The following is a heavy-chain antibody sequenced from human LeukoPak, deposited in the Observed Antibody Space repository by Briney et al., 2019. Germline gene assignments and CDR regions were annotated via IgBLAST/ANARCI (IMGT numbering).Heavy chain of an antibody. CDR3: ASSPDGADDAFDI. CDR1: GFTFSSYA. Sequence: PGGSLRLSCAASGFTFSSYAMSWVRQAPGKGLEWVSGINWNGGSTGYADSVKGRFTISRDNAKNSLYLQMNSLRAEDTALYYCASSPDGADDAFDIWGKGTTVTVSS. J-gene: IGHJ3*02. CDR2: INWNGGST. D-gene: IGHD3-10*01. V-gene: IGHV3-20*04.